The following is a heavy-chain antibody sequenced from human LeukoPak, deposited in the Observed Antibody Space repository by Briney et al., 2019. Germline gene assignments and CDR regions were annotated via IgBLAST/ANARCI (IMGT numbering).Heavy chain of an antibody. CDR1: GFTFSTCA. CDR2: ISSSSSYI. Sequence: MPGGSLRLSCAASGFTFSTCAMSWVRQAPGKGLESVSSISSSSSYIYYADSVKGRFTISRDNAKNSLYLQMNSLRAEDTAVYYCARDKYGDYVIDYWGQGTLVTVSS. D-gene: IGHD4-17*01. J-gene: IGHJ4*02. CDR3: ARDKYGDYVIDY. V-gene: IGHV3-21*01.